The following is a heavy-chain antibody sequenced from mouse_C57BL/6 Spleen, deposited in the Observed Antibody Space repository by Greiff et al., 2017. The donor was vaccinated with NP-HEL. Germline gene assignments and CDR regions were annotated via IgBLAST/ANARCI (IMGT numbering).Heavy chain of an antibody. V-gene: IGHV1-80*01. CDR1: GYAFSSYW. J-gene: IGHJ1*03. Sequence: VQLQQSGAELVKPGASVKISCKASGYAFSSYWMNWVKQRPGKGLEWIGQIYPGDGDTNYNGKVKGKATLTADKSSSTAYMQLSSLTSEDSAVYVCAREGNWDWYFDVWGTGTTVTVSS. CDR3: AREGNWDWYFDV. D-gene: IGHD4-1*01. CDR2: IYPGDGDT.